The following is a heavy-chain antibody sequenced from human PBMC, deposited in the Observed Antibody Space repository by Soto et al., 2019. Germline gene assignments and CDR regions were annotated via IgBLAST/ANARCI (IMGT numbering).Heavy chain of an antibody. J-gene: IGHJ4*02. D-gene: IGHD4-17*01. CDR1: GLTFSNAW. V-gene: IGHV3-15*01. Sequence: EVRLVKSGGDLVKPGGSLRLSCVVSGLTFSNAWLSWVRQAPGKGLEWVGLIRGKLDGDTTDYAAPVKGRFTISKDDSKNTLYLQMNSLKTEDTAVYFCTTLLYGGNSDWGQGTLVTVSS. CDR3: TTLLYGGNSD. CDR2: IRGKLDGDTT.